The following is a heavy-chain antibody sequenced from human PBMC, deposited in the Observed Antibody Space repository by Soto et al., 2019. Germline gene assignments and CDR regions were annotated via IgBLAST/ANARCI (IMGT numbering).Heavy chain of an antibody. CDR1: GFSFSDYY. CDR2: ISSSGAYT. Sequence: GGSLRLSCAASGFSFSDYYMNWIRQAPGKGLEWISYISSSGAYTNYADSVRGRFTMSRDSAKNSLLLQMDGLRAEDTAVYYCARAKLVVEGRFDYWGQGTRVTVSS. D-gene: IGHD3-22*01. J-gene: IGHJ4*02. V-gene: IGHV3-11*06. CDR3: ARAKLVVEGRFDY.